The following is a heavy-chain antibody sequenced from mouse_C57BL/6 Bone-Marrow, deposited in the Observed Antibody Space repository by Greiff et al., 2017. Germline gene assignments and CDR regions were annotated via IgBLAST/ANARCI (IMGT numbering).Heavy chain of an antibody. V-gene: IGHV5-6*01. CDR3: ARHNTTVQFAY. D-gene: IGHD1-1*01. Sequence: EVQLMESGGDLVKPGGSLKLSCAASGFTFSSYGMSWVRQTPDKRLEWVATISSGGSYTYYPDSVKGRFTISRDNAKNTLYLQMSSLKSEDTAMYYCARHNTTVQFAYWGQGTLVTVSA. CDR1: GFTFSSYG. J-gene: IGHJ3*01. CDR2: ISSGGSYT.